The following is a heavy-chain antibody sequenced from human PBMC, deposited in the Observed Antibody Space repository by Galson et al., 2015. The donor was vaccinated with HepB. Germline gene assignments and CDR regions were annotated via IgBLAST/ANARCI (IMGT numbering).Heavy chain of an antibody. CDR1: GFTFSSYW. Sequence: SLRLSCAASGFTFSSYWMSWVRQAPGKGLEWVANIKQDGSEKYYVDSVKGRFTISRDNAKNSLYLQMNSLRAEDTAVYYCARDDSSVSAYYYYGMDVWGQGTTVTVSS. CDR2: IKQDGSEK. J-gene: IGHJ6*02. CDR3: ARDDSSVSAYYYYGMDV. D-gene: IGHD3-22*01. V-gene: IGHV3-7*03.